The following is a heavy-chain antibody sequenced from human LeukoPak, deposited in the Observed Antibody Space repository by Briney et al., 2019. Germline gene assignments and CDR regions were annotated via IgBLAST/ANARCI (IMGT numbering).Heavy chain of an antibody. D-gene: IGHD7-27*01. CDR2: IYSGGST. CDR1: VFTLSNNY. Sequence: GGSLRLSCAASVFTLSNNYMTWVRQAPGKGPEWVSVIYSGGSTYYADSVKGRFTISRDNSKNTLYLQMNILRAEATAVYYCARRLPTAWGADYWGQGTLVTVSS. V-gene: IGHV3-53*01. CDR3: ARRLPTAWGADY. J-gene: IGHJ4*02.